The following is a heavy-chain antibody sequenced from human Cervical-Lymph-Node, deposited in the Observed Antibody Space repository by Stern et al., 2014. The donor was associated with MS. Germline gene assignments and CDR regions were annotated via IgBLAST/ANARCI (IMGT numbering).Heavy chain of an antibody. V-gene: IGHV1-2*02. CDR3: TRALRIADRPSPGGHWFDP. CDR2: INPKSGGT. J-gene: IGHJ5*02. Sequence: VQLVESGAEVEKPGASVKVSCKASGYIFTDYYLHWVRQAPGQGLEWMGRINPKSGGTSYAQAFQGRVTLTRDTSITTAYSDLSGLTSDDTAVYYCTRALRIADRPSPGGHWFDPWGQGTLVIVSS. D-gene: IGHD6-6*01. CDR1: GYIFTDYY.